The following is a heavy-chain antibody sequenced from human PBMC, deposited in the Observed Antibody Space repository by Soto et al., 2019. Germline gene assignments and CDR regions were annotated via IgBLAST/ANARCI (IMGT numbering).Heavy chain of an antibody. CDR3: AKGSIEYSASVDY. V-gene: IGHV3-23*01. Sequence: DVQLLESGGGLVQPGGSLRLSCAASGFSFSSYAMVWVRQAPGKGLEWVSVISARGGSSYFADSVKGRFTISRDNSKIVLSLEMNSLRAEDTAIYFCAKGSIEYSASVDYWGQGTLVLVSS. CDR1: GFSFSSYA. CDR2: ISARGGSS. D-gene: IGHD4-4*01. J-gene: IGHJ4*02.